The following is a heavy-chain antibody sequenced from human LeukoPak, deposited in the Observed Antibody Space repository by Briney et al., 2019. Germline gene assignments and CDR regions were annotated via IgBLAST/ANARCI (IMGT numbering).Heavy chain of an antibody. CDR3: ANLRPIYLYFDP. D-gene: IGHD2-2*02. J-gene: IGHJ5*02. CDR2: ISGSGGST. V-gene: IGHV3-23*01. Sequence: ETLSLTCTVSGGSISSSSYYWGWVRQPPGKGLEWVSAISGSGGSTYYADSVKGRFTISRDISKNTRYLKMNSLRAEDTAVYYCANLRPIYLYFDPWGQGTLVTVSS. CDR1: GGSISSSSYY.